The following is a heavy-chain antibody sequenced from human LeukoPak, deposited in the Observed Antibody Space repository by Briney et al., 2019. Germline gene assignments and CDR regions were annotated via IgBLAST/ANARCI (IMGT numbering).Heavy chain of an antibody. CDR2: IYSNGNT. CDR3: ARLPDYYYYYMDV. V-gene: IGHV4-4*09. J-gene: IGHJ6*03. Sequence: SETLSLTCTVSSGSISSNFWGWIRQPPGKGLEWIGYIYSNGNTNYNPSLKSRVTISVDTSKKQFSPKLSSVTAADTAVYYCARLPDYYYYYMDVWGKGTTVTVSS. CDR1: SGSISSNF.